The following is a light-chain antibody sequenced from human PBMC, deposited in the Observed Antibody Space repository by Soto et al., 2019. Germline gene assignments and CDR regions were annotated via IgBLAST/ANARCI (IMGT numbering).Light chain of an antibody. CDR2: DVF. J-gene: IGKJ5*01. Sequence: AIQVTQSPSSLSASVGDTVTITCRASQGISSAFDWYQQKPGKVPRLLIYDVFNLQSGVPSRFSGSGSGTDFTITISRLQPEDFATYYCQQLETYPLTFGQGTRLEVK. CDR1: QGISSA. V-gene: IGKV1-13*02. CDR3: QQLETYPLT.